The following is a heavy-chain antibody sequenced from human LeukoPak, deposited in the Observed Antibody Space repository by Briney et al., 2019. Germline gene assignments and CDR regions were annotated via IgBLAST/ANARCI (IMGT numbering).Heavy chain of an antibody. J-gene: IGHJ6*02. CDR2: INHSGST. V-gene: IGHV4-34*01. D-gene: IGHD1-7*01. Sequence: PSETLSLTCVVYGGSFSGYYWGWIRQPPGKGLEWIGEINHSGSTNYNPSLKSRVTISVDTSKNQFSLKLSSVTAADTSVYYCARAGAGTTDYYFGMDVWGQGTTVTVSS. CDR1: GGSFSGYY. CDR3: ARAGAGTTDYYFGMDV.